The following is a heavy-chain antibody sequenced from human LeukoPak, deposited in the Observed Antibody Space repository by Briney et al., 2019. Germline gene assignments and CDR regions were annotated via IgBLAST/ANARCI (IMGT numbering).Heavy chain of an antibody. CDR3: ARDIVVVQKSYGMDV. V-gene: IGHV1-18*01. J-gene: IGHJ6*02. D-gene: IGHD2-2*01. CDR2: ISAYNGNT. Sequence: ASVKVFCKASGYTFTSYGISWVRQAPGQGLEWMGWISAYNGNTNYAQKLQGRVTMTTDTSTSTAYMELRSLRSDDTAVYYCARDIVVVQKSYGMDVWGQGTTVTVSS. CDR1: GYTFTSYG.